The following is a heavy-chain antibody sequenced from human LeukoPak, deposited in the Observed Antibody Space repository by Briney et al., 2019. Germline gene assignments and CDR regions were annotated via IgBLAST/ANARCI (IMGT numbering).Heavy chain of an antibody. CDR2: IYPGDSDT. J-gene: IGHJ3*02. D-gene: IGHD4-17*01. CDR1: GYSFTSYW. V-gene: IGHV5-51*01. CDR3: ARRSDYGDYQGAFDI. Sequence: GESLKISCKGSGYSFTSYWIGWVRPMPGKGLEWMGIIYPGDSDTRYSPSFQGQVTISADKSISTAYLQWSSLKASDTAMYYCARRSDYGDYQGAFDIWGQGTMVTVSS.